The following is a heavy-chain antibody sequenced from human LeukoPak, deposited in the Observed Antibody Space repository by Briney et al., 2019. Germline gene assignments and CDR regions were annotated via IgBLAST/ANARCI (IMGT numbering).Heavy chain of an antibody. CDR3: ARAVPRDGSGSSPFDY. CDR2: IRGKAYGGTT. Sequence: GGSLRLSCTASGFTFGDYVMSWFRQAPGKGLEWVGFIRGKAYGGTTEYAASVKGRFTISRDDSKSIAYLQMNSLKTEDTAVYYCARAVPRDGSGSSPFDYWGQGTLVTVSS. V-gene: IGHV3-49*03. CDR1: GFTFGDYV. D-gene: IGHD3-10*01. J-gene: IGHJ4*02.